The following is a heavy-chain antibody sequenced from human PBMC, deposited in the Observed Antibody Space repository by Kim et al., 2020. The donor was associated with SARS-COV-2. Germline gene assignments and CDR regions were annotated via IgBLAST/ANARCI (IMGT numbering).Heavy chain of an antibody. J-gene: IGHJ4*02. V-gene: IGHV3-48*02. Sequence: GGSLRLSCAASGFTFKSYSMTWVRQAPGKGLEWVSHITGGSRTISYADSVKGRFTISRDNGKNSLSLQMSSLRDEDMAIYYCARAMSGGGDYFDYWGQGTPVTVSS. CDR3: ARAMSGGGDYFDY. CDR2: ITGGSRTI. CDR1: GFTFKSYS. D-gene: IGHD2-15*01.